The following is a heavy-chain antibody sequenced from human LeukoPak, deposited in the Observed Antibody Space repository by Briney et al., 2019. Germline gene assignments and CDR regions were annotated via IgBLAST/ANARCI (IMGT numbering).Heavy chain of an antibody. CDR3: ARQIPARAIYNWFDP. CDR1: GGSISSSSYY. J-gene: IGHJ5*02. Sequence: SETLSLTCIVSGGSISSSSYYWDWIRQPPGKGLEWIGSLYYSGSTYYNPSLKSRVTISVDTSKNQFSLKLTSVTAADTAVYYCARQIPARAIYNWFDPWGQGTLVTVSS. D-gene: IGHD6-6*01. V-gene: IGHV4-39*07. CDR2: LYYSGST.